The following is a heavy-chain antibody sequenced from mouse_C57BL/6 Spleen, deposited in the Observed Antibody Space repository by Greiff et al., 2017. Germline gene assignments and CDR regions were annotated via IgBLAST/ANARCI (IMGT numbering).Heavy chain of an antibody. V-gene: IGHV1-52*01. J-gene: IGHJ2*01. CDR2: IDPSDSET. CDR1: GYTFTSYW. CDR3: ARALTTVVSFDY. D-gene: IGHD1-1*01. Sequence: QVQLQQPGAELVRPGSSVKLSCKASGYTFTSYWMHWVKQRPIQGLEWIGNIDPSDSETHYNQKFKDKATLTVDKSSSTAYMQLSSLTSEDSAVXYCARALTTVVSFDYWGQGTTLTVSS.